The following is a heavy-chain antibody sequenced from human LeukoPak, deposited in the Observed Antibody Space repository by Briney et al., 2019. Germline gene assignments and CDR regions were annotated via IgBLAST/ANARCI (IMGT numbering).Heavy chain of an antibody. D-gene: IGHD2-2*01. Sequence: SETLSLTCTVSGGSISSYYWSWIRQPPGKGLEWIGEINHSGSTNYNPSLKSRVTISVDTSKNQFSLKLSSVTAADTAVYYCARGTGYCSSTSCNRDWGQGTLVTVSS. V-gene: IGHV4-34*01. CDR2: INHSGST. J-gene: IGHJ4*02. CDR3: ARGTGYCSSTSCNRD. CDR1: GGSISSYY.